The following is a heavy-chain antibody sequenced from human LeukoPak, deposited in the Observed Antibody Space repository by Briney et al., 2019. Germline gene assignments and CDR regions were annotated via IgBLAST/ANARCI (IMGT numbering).Heavy chain of an antibody. CDR3: ARRGSPSSNSDGMDV. CDR1: GFTFDDYG. V-gene: IGHV3-9*01. CDR2: ISWNSGSI. Sequence: PGRSLRLSCAASGFTFDDYGMHWVRQAPGKGLEWVSGISWNSGSIGYADSVEGRFTISRDNAKNSLDLQMNSLRAEDTALYYCARRGSPSSNSDGMDVWGKGTTVTVSS. J-gene: IGHJ6*04. D-gene: IGHD4-23*01.